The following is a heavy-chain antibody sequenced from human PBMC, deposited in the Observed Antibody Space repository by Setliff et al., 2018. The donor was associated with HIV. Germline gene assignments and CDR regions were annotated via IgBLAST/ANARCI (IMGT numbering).Heavy chain of an antibody. CDR3: ARVPSGAAGLVRAGFYF. CDR1: GYSFTAYG. V-gene: IGHV1-18*01. J-gene: IGHJ4*01. CDR2: INIDSGHT. D-gene: IGHD6-25*01. Sequence: ASVKVSCKVSGYSFTAYGSSWVRQDTGLGFELMGWINIDSGHTNFAQKFQYRVTVTTDTSTNTTYMELRGLRSDDTATYYCARVPSGAAGLVRAGFYFWGQGTLVTVSS.